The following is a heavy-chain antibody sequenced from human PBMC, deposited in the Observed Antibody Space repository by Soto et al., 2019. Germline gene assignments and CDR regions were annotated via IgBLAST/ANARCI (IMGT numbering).Heavy chain of an antibody. CDR2: VNPNSGGS. CDR1: GYTFTGYY. V-gene: IGHV1-2*02. CDR3: ARANSGDDDEFDY. Sequence: GASVKVSCKASGYTFTGYYIHWVRQAPGQGLEWMAWVNPNSGGSNYAQRLQGRVTMTRDTSITTAYMELSSLTYDDTAVYYCARANSGDDDEFDYWGQGTLVTVSS. D-gene: IGHD5-12*01. J-gene: IGHJ4*02.